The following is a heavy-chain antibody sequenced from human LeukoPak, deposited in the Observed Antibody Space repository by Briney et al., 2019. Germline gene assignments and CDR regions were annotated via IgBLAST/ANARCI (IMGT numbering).Heavy chain of an antibody. D-gene: IGHD5-12*01. CDR1: GFTFGSYW. CDR3: SGYDPDFDY. Sequence: GGSLRLSCAASGFTFGSYWMHWVRQAPGKGLVWVSRINSDGSTSTYADSVKGRFTISRDNAKNTLYLQMNSLYYCASGGHGYSGYDPDFDYWGQGTLVTVSS. V-gene: IGHV3-74*01. J-gene: IGHJ4*02. CDR2: INSDGSTS.